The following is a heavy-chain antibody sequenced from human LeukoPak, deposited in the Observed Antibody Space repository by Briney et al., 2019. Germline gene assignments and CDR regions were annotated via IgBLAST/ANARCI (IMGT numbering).Heavy chain of an antibody. CDR3: AKDVTRYCSSTSCYRGEAFDI. CDR1: GFTFSSYG. D-gene: IGHD2-2*01. V-gene: IGHV3-30*18. CDR2: ISYDGSNK. J-gene: IGHJ3*02. Sequence: GGSLRLSCAASGFTFSSYGMHWVRQAPGKGLEWVAVISYDGSNKYYADSVKGRFTISRDNSKNTLYLQMNSLRAEDTAVYYCAKDVTRYCSSTSCYRGEAFDIWGQGTMVTVSS.